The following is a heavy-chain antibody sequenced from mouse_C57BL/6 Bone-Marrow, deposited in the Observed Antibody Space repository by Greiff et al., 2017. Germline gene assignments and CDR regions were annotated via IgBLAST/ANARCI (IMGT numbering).Heavy chain of an antibody. CDR2: IDPSDSYT. Sequence: VQLQQPGAELVRPGTSVKLSCKASGYTFTSYWMHWVKQRPGQGLEWLGVIDPSDSYTNYNQKFKGKATLTVDTYSSTAYMQLSSLTSEDSAVYYCARAFSTVVAVDVWGKGTTLTVSS. CDR3: ARAFSTVVAVDV. CDR1: GYTFTSYW. J-gene: IGHJ2*01. V-gene: IGHV1-59*01. D-gene: IGHD1-1*01.